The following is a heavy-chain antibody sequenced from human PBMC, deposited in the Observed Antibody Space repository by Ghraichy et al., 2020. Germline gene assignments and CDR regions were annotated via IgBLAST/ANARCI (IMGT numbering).Heavy chain of an antibody. D-gene: IGHD3-3*01. V-gene: IGHV3-21*01. J-gene: IGHJ4*02. CDR2: ISSSSSYI. Sequence: GGSLRLSCAASGFTFSSYSMNWVRQAPGKGLEWVSSISSSSSYIYYADSVKGRFTISRDNAKNSLYLQMNSLRAEDTAVYYCARAVDYDFWSGYYYFDYWGQGTLVTVSS. CDR3: ARAVDYDFWSGYYYFDY. CDR1: GFTFSSYS.